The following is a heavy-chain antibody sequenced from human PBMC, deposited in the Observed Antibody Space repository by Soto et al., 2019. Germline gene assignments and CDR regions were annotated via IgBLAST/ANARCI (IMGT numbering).Heavy chain of an antibody. V-gene: IGHV1-2*02. D-gene: IGHD1-26*01. CDR2: LNPKTAAT. J-gene: IGHJ6*02. Sequence: QVQLVQSGAEVKKSGASVKVSCKPSGYSFSYYFIQWVRQAPGHGLEWVAWLNPKTAATNYAKKFQGRVSLTWDTSSTPAYMELTTRRPDDTAVYYCARIKWGLNYYNGMDVWGQGTTVIVSS. CDR1: GYSFSYYF. CDR3: ARIKWGLNYYNGMDV.